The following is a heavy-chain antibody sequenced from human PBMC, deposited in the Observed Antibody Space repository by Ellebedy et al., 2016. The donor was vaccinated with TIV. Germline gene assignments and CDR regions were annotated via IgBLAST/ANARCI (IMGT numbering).Heavy chain of an antibody. Sequence: GGSLRLSCAASGFTFSDYYMSWIRQAPGKGLEWVSYISSSGSTIYYADSVKGRFSVSRDNGRKLLFLQMSSLRAEDTAVYYCARGLSDYGDFELDSWGQGTLVTVSS. J-gene: IGHJ4*02. CDR2: ISSSGSTI. CDR1: GFTFSDYY. V-gene: IGHV3-11*04. D-gene: IGHD4-17*01. CDR3: ARGLSDYGDFELDS.